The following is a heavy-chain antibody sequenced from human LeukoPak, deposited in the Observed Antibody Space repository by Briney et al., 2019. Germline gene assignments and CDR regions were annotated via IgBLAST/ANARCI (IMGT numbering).Heavy chain of an antibody. Sequence: SQTLPHTCLFSVDSDPCNSAPWIWIRHSPSGGREGLGKTYYRCKRYLDYPVAVTSQITLNPDKSNNQFSMQLNYVTPDDTAVHYCARGDVLLWLGEASIWFDPWGQGTLVTVSS. CDR3: ARGDVLLWLGEASIWFDP. D-gene: IGHD3-10*01. CDR2: TYYRCKRYL. J-gene: IGHJ5*02. CDR1: VDSDPCNSAP. V-gene: IGHV6-1*01.